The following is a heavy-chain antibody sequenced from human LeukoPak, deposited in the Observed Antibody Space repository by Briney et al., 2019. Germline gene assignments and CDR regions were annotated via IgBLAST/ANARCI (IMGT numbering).Heavy chain of an antibody. Sequence: SETLSLTCTVSGGSISSYYWSWIRQPPGKGLEWIGYIYYSGSTNYNPSLKSRVTISVDTSKNQFSLKLSSVTAADTAVYYCAGDEYSSSSGPFDYWGQGTLVTVSS. CDR2: IYYSGST. CDR1: GGSISSYY. V-gene: IGHV4-59*01. CDR3: AGDEYSSSSGPFDY. J-gene: IGHJ4*02. D-gene: IGHD6-6*01.